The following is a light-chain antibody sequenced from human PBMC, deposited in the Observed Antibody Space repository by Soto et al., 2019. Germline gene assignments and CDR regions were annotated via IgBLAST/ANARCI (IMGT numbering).Light chain of an antibody. V-gene: IGLV2-14*01. CDR1: SSDVGGYDY. Sequence: QSVLTQPASVSGSPGQSITISCTGISSDVGGYDYVSWYQQHPGKAPKLMIYDVTNRPSGVSNRFSGSKSGNTASLTISGLQAEDEADYYCISYASINTYVFGTGTKLTVL. J-gene: IGLJ1*01. CDR2: DVT. CDR3: ISYASINTYV.